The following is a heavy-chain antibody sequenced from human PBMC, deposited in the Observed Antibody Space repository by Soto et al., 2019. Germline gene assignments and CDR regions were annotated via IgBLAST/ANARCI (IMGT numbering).Heavy chain of an antibody. V-gene: IGHV4-59*01. J-gene: IGHJ4*02. Sequence: SETLSVTYTVSGGSISSYYWSWIRQPPGKGLEWIGYIYYSGSTNYNPSLKSRVTISVDTSKNQFSLKLSSVTAADTAVYYCAKAPIDMYYTHYRGQAIPISVS. CDR3: AKAPIDMYYTHY. D-gene: IGHD2-8*01. CDR2: IYYSGST. CDR1: GGSISSYY.